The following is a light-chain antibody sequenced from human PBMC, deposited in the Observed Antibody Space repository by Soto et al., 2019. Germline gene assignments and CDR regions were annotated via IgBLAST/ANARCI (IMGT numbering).Light chain of an antibody. CDR3: QQYKNWPPLT. CDR1: QSVSYN. Sequence: EIVMTQSPATLSVSPGETATLSCRASQSVSYNLAWYQQKPGPGPRLVIYGAFSRATGIPAKFSGSGPGTEFTHTISSLPSEDFAVYYCQQYKNWPPLTFGGGPKVEIK. J-gene: IGKJ4*01. V-gene: IGKV3-15*01. CDR2: GAF.